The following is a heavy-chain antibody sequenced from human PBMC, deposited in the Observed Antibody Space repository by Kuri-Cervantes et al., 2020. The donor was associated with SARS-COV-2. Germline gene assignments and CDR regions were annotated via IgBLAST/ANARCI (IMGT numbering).Heavy chain of an antibody. CDR3: ASLPGIGAAVAGGNDY. CDR1: GFTFSSHS. V-gene: IGHV3-48*02. J-gene: IGHJ4*02. CDR2: ISSRSRTI. D-gene: IGHD6-19*01. Sequence: GGSLRLSCAASGFTFSSHSMNWVRQAPGKGLEWISYISSRSRTIYYADSVKGRFTISRDNAKNSLYLQMNSLRDEDTAVYYCASLPGIGAAVAGGNDYWGQGPLVTVSS.